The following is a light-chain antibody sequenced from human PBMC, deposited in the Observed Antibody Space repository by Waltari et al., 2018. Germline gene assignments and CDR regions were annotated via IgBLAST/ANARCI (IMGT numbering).Light chain of an antibody. CDR1: QTISSW. J-gene: IGKJ2*03. Sequence: DIQMTQSPSSVSASVGDRVTITCRASQTISSWLAWYQQKPGQAPKLLIYAASSLQSGVPSRFSGSGSGTDFALTISSLQPEDFATYYCQQADSFPPYSFVQGTKLEIK. CDR2: AAS. CDR3: QQADSFPPYS. V-gene: IGKV1-12*01.